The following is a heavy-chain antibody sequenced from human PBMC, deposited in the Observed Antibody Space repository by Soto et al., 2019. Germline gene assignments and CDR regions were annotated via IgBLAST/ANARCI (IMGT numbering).Heavy chain of an antibody. J-gene: IGHJ4*02. CDR1: GFTFSSYA. CDR2: ISYDGSNK. V-gene: IGHV3-30-3*01. CDR3: ARGNSADSYGRTFDY. D-gene: IGHD5-18*01. Sequence: VQLVESGGGVVQPGRSLRLSCAASGFTFSSYAMHWVRQAPGKGLEWVAVISYDGSNKYYADSVKGRFTISRDNSKNTLYLQMNSLRAEDTAVYYCARGNSADSYGRTFDYWGQGTLVTVSS.